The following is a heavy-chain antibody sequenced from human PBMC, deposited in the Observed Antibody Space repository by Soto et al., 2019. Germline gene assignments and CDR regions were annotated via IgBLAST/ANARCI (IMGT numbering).Heavy chain of an antibody. CDR2: ISGSGDNT. CDR3: AKEMGDYYDSSGSWFDP. J-gene: IGHJ5*02. CDR1: GFTFSSYV. Sequence: EVQLLESGGGLVQPGGSLRLSCAASGFTFSSYVMSWVRQAPGKGLEWVSGISGSGDNTYYADSVKGRFTISRDNSKNTLFLQMNSLRAEDTALYFCAKEMGDYYDSSGSWFDPLGQGTLVTVSS. V-gene: IGHV3-23*01. D-gene: IGHD3-22*01.